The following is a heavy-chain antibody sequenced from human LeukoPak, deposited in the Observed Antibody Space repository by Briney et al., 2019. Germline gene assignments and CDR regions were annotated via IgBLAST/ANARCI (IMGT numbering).Heavy chain of an antibody. J-gene: IGHJ3*01. D-gene: IGHD3-10*01. CDR3: ARHSGDYYSAFHV. CDR1: SSSISSAYY. V-gene: IGHV4-38-2*01. Sequence: SETLSLTCAVSSSSISSAYYWGWIRQPPGKGLEWIGSIYHSGSTYYNPSLKSRVTISVDTSKNQFSLKLTSVTAADTAVLYCARHSGDYYSAFHVWGQGTMVTVSS. CDR2: IYHSGST.